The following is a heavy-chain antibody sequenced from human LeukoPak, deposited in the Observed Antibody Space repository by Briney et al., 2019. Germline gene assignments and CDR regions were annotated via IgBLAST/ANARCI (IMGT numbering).Heavy chain of an antibody. CDR3: ASGDRVIWSGYNPLSYYMDV. V-gene: IGHV1-58*02. CDR1: GLIFTSSA. CDR2: IVVGSGNT. D-gene: IGHD3-3*01. Sequence: TSVKVSCKASGLIFTSSAMQWVRQARGQRLEWIGWIVVGSGNTNYAQKFQERVTITRDMSTSTAYMELSSLISEDTAVYYCASGDRVIWSGYNPLSYYMDVWGKGTTVTVSS. J-gene: IGHJ6*03.